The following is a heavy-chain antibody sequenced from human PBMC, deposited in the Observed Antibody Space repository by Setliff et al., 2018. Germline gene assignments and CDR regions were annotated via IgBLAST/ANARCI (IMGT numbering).Heavy chain of an antibody. CDR2: IIPGLGIL. Sequence: SVKVSCKASGGTFNTYGITWVRQAPAQGLEWMGGIIPGLGILDYAQKFQDRVTITADRSTSTAHMELSSLRSEDTAVYYCASRTHPHVITGITQGGGWWYYYYMDVWGEGTTVTVS. CDR1: GGTFNTYG. J-gene: IGHJ6*03. V-gene: IGHV1-69*10. CDR3: ASRTHPHVITGITQGGGWWYYYYMDV. D-gene: IGHD1-7*01.